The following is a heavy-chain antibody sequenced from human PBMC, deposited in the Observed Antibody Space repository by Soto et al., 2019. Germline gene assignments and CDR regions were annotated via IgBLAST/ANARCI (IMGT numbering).Heavy chain of an antibody. CDR3: AKDSSSRNGWGDY. V-gene: IGHV3-23*01. Sequence: HPGGSLRLSCASSVFTFSSYAMSCVRDSPGKGLEWVSAISGSGGSTYYADSVKGRFTISRDNSKNTLYLQMNSLRAEDTAVYYCAKDSSSRNGWGDYWGQATLVTLS. J-gene: IGHJ4*02. CDR1: VFTFSSYA. CDR2: ISGSGGST. D-gene: IGHD6-13*01.